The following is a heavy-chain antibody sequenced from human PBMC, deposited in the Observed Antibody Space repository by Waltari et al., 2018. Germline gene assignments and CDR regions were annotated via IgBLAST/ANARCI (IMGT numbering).Heavy chain of an antibody. CDR1: GYTFTDYY. D-gene: IGHD3-10*01. V-gene: IGHV1-69-2*01. J-gene: IGHJ4*02. CDR3: ATGEGYYGSGSYSPFDY. CDR2: VDPEDGET. Sequence: EVQLVQSGAEVKKPGATVKISCKVSGYTFTDYYMHWVQQAPGKGLAWMGLVDPEDGETIYAEKFQGRVTITADTSTDTAYMELSSLRSEDTAVYYCATGEGYYGSGSYSPFDYWGQGTLVTVSS.